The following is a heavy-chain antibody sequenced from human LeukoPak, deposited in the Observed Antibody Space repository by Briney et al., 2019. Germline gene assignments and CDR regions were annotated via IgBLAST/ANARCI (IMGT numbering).Heavy chain of an antibody. CDR3: AKDHYNYIWGTYEFDH. CDR1: GFTISSYG. CDR2: ISYDGNNK. D-gene: IGHD3-16*01. Sequence: GGSLRLSCAASGFTISSYGMHWVRQAPGKGLEWVAVISYDGNNKFYADSVKGRFTISRDNSKNTLYLQMNSLRAEDTAVYYCAKDHYNYIWGTYEFDHWGQGTLVTVSS. J-gene: IGHJ4*02. V-gene: IGHV3-30*18.